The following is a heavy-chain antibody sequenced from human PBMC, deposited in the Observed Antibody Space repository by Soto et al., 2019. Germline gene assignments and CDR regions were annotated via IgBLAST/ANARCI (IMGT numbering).Heavy chain of an antibody. V-gene: IGHV4-39*01. CDR3: ARLLRHNYYGMAV. D-gene: IGHD5-12*01. J-gene: IGHJ6*02. CDR1: GGSISSSSYY. CDR2: IYYSGST. Sequence: QLQLQESGPGLVKPSETLSLTCTVSGGSISSSSYYWGWIRQPPGKGLEWIGSIYYSGSTYYNPSLKSRVTISVDTSKNQFSLKLSSVTAADTAVYYCARLLRHNYYGMAVRGQGTTVTVSS.